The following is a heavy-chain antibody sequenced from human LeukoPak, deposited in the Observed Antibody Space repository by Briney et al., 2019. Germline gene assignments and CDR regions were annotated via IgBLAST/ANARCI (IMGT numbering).Heavy chain of an antibody. CDR3: ARVGSFLGYYYMDV. D-gene: IGHD2/OR15-2a*01. CDR2: ISSSSSTI. V-gene: IGHV3-48*01. Sequence: GGSLRLSCAASGFTVSSNYMSWVRQAPGKGLEWVSYISSSSSTIYYADSVKGRFTISRDNAKNSLYLQMNSLRAEDTAVYYCARVGSFLGYYYMDVWGKGTTVTVSS. J-gene: IGHJ6*03. CDR1: GFTVSSNY.